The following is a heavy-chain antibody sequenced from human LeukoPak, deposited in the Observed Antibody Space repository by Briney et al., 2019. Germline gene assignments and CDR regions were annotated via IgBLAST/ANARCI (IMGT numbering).Heavy chain of an antibody. Sequence: SVKVSCKASGGTFSSYAISWVRQAPGQGLEWMGGIIPIFGTANYAQKFQGRVTITTDESTSTAYMELSSLRSEDTAVYYCARHHRAVYYFDYWGQGTLVTVSS. CDR2: IIPIFGTA. J-gene: IGHJ4*02. CDR3: ARHHRAVYYFDY. D-gene: IGHD5-24*01. CDR1: GGTFSSYA. V-gene: IGHV1-69*05.